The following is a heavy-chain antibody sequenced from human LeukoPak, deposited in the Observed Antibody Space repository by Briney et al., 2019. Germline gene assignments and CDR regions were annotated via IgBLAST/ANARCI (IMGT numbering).Heavy chain of an antibody. Sequence: SVKVSCKASGGTFNNFGISWVRQAAGQGLEWMGVIIPILTTTHYAQKFKGRVTIIADESTSTASLELSSLTSEDTAVYYCARDPLAASAPGYFDYWGQGTLVTVSS. CDR1: GGTFNNFG. CDR3: ARDPLAASAPGYFDY. V-gene: IGHV1-69*13. D-gene: IGHD6-13*01. CDR2: IIPILTTT. J-gene: IGHJ4*02.